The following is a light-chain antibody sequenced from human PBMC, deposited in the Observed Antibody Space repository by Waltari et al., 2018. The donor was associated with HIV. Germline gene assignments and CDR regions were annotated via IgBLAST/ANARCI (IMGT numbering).Light chain of an antibody. J-gene: IGKJ2*01. CDR1: QDITNY. V-gene: IGKV1-33*01. CDR2: DAS. Sequence: DIQLTQSPSSLSASVGDRVTITCQASQDITNYLNWYQQKPGKAPKLLIYDASTLETGVPSRFSGSRSGTDFTFTISSLQPEDTATYYCQHYDDLPLYTFGQGTKLEI. CDR3: QHYDDLPLYT.